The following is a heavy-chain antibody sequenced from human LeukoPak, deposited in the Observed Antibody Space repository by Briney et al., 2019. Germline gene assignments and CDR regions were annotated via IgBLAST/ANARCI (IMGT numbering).Heavy chain of an antibody. J-gene: IGHJ5*02. D-gene: IGHD6-19*01. CDR3: VRYPNRPVAGIGRNWFDP. Sequence: ASVKVSCKASGYTFTSYGISWVRQAPGQGLEWMGWISAYNGNTNYAQKLQGRVTMTTDTSTSTAYMELRSLRSDDTAVYYCVRYPNRPVAGIGRNWFDPWGQGTLVTVSS. V-gene: IGHV1-18*01. CDR2: ISAYNGNT. CDR1: GYTFTSYG.